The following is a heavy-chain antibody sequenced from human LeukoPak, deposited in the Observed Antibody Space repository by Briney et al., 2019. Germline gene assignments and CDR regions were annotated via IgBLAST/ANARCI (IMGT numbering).Heavy chain of an antibody. D-gene: IGHD6-19*01. CDR1: GGSISSYY. V-gene: IGHV4-59*08. CDR2: IYYSGST. CDR3: ARHWAVAGNFDY. J-gene: IGHJ4*02. Sequence: SETLSLTCTVSGGSISSYYWSWIRQPPGKGLEWIGYIYYSGSTNYNPSLKSRVTISVDTSKNQFSLKLSSVTAADTAVYYCARHWAVAGNFDYWGQGTLVTVSS.